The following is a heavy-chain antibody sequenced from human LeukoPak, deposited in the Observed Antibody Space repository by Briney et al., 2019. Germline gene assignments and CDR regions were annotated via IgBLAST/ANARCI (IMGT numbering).Heavy chain of an antibody. CDR2: IYPHDSDI. V-gene: IGHV5-51*01. D-gene: IGHD3-3*01. CDR1: GYSFTNYW. J-gene: IGHJ4*02. CDR3: ARHFSLVSESDY. Sequence: GESLKISCKGSGYSFTNYWIAWVRQMPGRGLVWMGSIYPHDSDIRYSPSFEGQVTISADKSITTAYLQWNSLQASATALYYCARHFSLVSESDYWGQGTLVTVSS.